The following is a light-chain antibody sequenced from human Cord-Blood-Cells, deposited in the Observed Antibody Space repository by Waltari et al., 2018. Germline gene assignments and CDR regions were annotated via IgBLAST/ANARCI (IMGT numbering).Light chain of an antibody. CDR1: QSVLYSSNNKNY. V-gene: IGKV4-1*01. CDR3: QQYYSTPPT. CDR2: WAS. J-gene: IGKJ1*01. Sequence: DTVMTQSPDSLAVSLGERATINCKSSQSVLYSSNNKNYLAWYQQKPGQPPKLLISWASTRESGVPDRFSGSGSGTDFTLTISSLQAEDVAVYYCQQYYSTPPTFGQGTKVEIK.